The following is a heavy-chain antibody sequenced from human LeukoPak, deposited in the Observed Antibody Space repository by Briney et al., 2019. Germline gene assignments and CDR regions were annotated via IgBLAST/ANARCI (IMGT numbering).Heavy chain of an antibody. J-gene: IGHJ4*02. CDR2: IKQDGSEK. CDR1: GFTFSTFL. Sequence: GGSLRLSCAASGFTFSTFLMSWVRQAPGKGLEWVANIKQDGSEKYYVDSVKGRFTISRDNAKNSLFLQMKSLRADDTAVYYCARDLTARPYGSGSFDFWGQGTLITVSS. D-gene: IGHD3-10*01. V-gene: IGHV3-7*01. CDR3: ARDLTARPYGSGSFDF.